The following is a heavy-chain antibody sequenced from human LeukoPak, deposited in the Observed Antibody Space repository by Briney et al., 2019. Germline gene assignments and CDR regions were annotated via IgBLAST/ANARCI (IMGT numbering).Heavy chain of an antibody. J-gene: IGHJ4*02. D-gene: IGHD2-2*01. Sequence: SGTLSLTCAVSGGSISSSNWWSWVRQPPGKGLEWIGEIYHSGSTNYNPSLKSRVTISVDKSKNQFSLKLSSVTAADTAVYYCAREGYCSSTSCYDYWGQGTLVTVSS. V-gene: IGHV4-4*02. CDR1: GGSISSSNW. CDR3: AREGYCSSTSCYDY. CDR2: IYHSGST.